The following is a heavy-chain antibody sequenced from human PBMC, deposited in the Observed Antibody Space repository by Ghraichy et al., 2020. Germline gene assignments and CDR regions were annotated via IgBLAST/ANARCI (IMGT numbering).Heavy chain of an antibody. CDR3: ARDGWYYVYYYYYGMDV. CDR1: GGSISSYY. V-gene: IGHV4-4*07. J-gene: IGHJ6*02. Sequence: SETLSLTCTVSGGSISSYYWSWIRQPAGKGPEWIGRIYTSGSTNYNPSLKSRVTMSVDTSKNQFSLKLSSVTAADTALYYCARDGWYYVYYYYYGMDVWGQATTFTVSS. D-gene: IGHD6-19*01. CDR2: IYTSGST.